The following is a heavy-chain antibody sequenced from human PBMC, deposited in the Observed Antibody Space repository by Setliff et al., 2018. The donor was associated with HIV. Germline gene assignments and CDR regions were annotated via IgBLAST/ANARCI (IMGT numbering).Heavy chain of an antibody. J-gene: IGHJ4*02. CDR1: GGSISNYY. Sequence: SETLSLTCTVSGGSISNYYWGWIRQPPGKGLEWIGSIYYSGSTYYTPSLKSRVTISVDTSKNQFSLKLSSVTAADTAVYYCARGLSFYDPGGFDYWGQGTLVTVSS. CDR3: ARGLSFYDPGGFDY. CDR2: IYYSGST. D-gene: IGHD3-22*01. V-gene: IGHV4-39*07.